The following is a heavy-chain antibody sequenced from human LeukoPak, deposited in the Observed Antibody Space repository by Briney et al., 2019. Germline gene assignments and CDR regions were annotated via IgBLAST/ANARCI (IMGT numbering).Heavy chain of an antibody. D-gene: IGHD6-13*01. V-gene: IGHV3-30*04. Sequence: GGSLRLSCTGSGLTFSNYAMHWGRQAPGKGLEWVAVISYDGSRKDYTDSVKGRFTISRDNPKNTLYLQMNSLRAEDTAAYFCATAPLYSSSWYFRGYFDDWGQGTLVTVSS. CDR3: ATAPLYSSSWYFRGYFDD. CDR2: ISYDGSRK. CDR1: GLTFSNYA. J-gene: IGHJ4*02.